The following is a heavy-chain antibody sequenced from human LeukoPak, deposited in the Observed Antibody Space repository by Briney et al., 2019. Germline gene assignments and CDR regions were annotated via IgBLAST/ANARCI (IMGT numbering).Heavy chain of an antibody. Sequence: ASVKVSCKVSGYTLTELSMHWVRQTPGKGLEWVGGFDPEDGETIYAQEFQGRVTMTEETSTETAYMDLSSLRSEDTAVYYCASIRGGGYLAAFDFWGQGTMVTVSS. CDR2: FDPEDGET. V-gene: IGHV1-24*01. D-gene: IGHD1-26*01. CDR3: ASIRGGGYLAAFDF. CDR1: GYTLTELS. J-gene: IGHJ3*01.